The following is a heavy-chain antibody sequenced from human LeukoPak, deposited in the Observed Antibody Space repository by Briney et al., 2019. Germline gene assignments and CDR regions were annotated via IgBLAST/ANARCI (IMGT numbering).Heavy chain of an antibody. Sequence: GASVKVSCKASGYTFTSYAMHWVRQAPGQGLEWVGWISAYNGNTNYAQKLQGRVTMTTDTSTSTAYMELGSLRSDDTAVYYCARYPSYYYYYMDVWGKGTTVTVSS. CDR1: GYTFTSYA. V-gene: IGHV1-18*01. CDR2: ISAYNGNT. CDR3: ARYPSYYYYYMDV. J-gene: IGHJ6*03.